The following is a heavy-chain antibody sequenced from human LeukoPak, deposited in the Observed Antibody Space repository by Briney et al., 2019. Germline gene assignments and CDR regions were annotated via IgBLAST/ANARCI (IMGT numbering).Heavy chain of an antibody. CDR2: IWYDGSNK. CDR1: GFTFSSYG. D-gene: IGHD2-2*02. V-gene: IGHV3-33*01. CDR3: ARAQGYCSSTSCYNFRFDP. Sequence: GRSLRLSCAASGFTFSSYGMHWVRQAPGKGLEWVAVIWYDGSNKYYADSVKGRFTISRDNSKNTLYLQMNSLRAEDTAVYYCARAQGYCSSTSCYNFRFDPWGQGTLVTVSP. J-gene: IGHJ5*02.